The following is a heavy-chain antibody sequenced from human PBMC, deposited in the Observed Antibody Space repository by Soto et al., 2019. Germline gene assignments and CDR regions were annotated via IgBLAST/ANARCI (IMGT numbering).Heavy chain of an antibody. V-gene: IGHV3-23*01. CDR1: GGSISSNY. J-gene: IGHJ2*01. CDR3: AKSQGTKIYWHFDL. CDR2: ISSSDDST. D-gene: IGHD2-8*01. Sequence: PSETLSLTCTVSGGSISSNYWSWVRQAPGKGLEWVSGISSSDDSTYYADYVKGRFTIYRDNSQNTLYLQMNSLRADDTAVYYCAKSQGTKIYWHFDLWGRGTLVTVSS.